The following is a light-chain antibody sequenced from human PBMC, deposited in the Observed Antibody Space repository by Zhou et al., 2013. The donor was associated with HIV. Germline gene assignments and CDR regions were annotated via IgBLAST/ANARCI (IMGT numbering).Light chain of an antibody. CDR1: QSVSSN. CDR3: QQYGNSPPT. V-gene: IGKV3-15*01. Sequence: ETVMTQSPATLSVSPGERATLSCRASQSVSSNLAWYQQKSGQAPRLLIYDTSTRATGIPARFSGSGSGTDFTLTISRLEPEDFAVYSCQQYGNSPPTFGPGTKVDIK. CDR2: DTS. J-gene: IGKJ3*01.